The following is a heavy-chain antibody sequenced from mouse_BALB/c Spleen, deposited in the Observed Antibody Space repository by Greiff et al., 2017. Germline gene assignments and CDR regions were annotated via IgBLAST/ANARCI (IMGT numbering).Heavy chain of an antibody. V-gene: IGHV1-12*01. Sequence: VQLQQPGAELVKPGASVKMSCKASGYTFTSYNMHWVKQTPGQGLEWIGAIYPGNGDTSYNQKFKGKATLTADKSSSTAYMQLSSLTSEDSAVYYCAIAYYRPYYYAMDYWGQGTSVTVSS. CDR2: IYPGNGDT. CDR3: AIAYYRPYYYAMDY. D-gene: IGHD2-14*01. J-gene: IGHJ4*01. CDR1: GYTFTSYN.